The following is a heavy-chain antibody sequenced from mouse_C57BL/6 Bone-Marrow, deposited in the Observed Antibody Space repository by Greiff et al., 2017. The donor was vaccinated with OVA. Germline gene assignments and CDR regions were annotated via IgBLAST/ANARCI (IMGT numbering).Heavy chain of an antibody. J-gene: IGHJ4*01. D-gene: IGHD1-1*01. CDR2: IHPNSGST. CDR1: GYTFTSYW. Sequence: VQLQQPGAELVKPGASVKLSCKASGYTFTSYWMHWVKQRPGQGLEWIGMIHPNSGSTNYNEKFKSKATLTVDKSSSTAYMQLSSLTSEDSAVYYCARYYYYGSNAMDYWGQGTSDTVSS. V-gene: IGHV1-64*01. CDR3: ARYYYYGSNAMDY.